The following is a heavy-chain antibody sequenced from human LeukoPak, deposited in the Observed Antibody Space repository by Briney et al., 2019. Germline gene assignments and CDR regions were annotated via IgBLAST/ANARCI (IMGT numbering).Heavy chain of an antibody. J-gene: IGHJ4*02. CDR1: GGSVSRGCDY. CDR2: MFYGGGT. D-gene: IGHD3-9*01. CDR3: ARRAPVTADWYYFDY. Sequence: SETLSLTCTVSGGSVSRGCDYWTWIRQHPGEGLEWIVYMFYGGGTYYNPSLKSRVTISVDTSKNQFPLKLSSVTAADTAVYYCARRAPVTADWYYFDYGGQGTLVTVSS. V-gene: IGHV4-31*03.